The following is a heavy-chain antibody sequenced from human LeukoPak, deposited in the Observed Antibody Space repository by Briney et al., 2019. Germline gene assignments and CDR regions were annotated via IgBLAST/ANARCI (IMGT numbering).Heavy chain of an antibody. Sequence: AGGSLRLSCAAPGFTFSSYAMSWVRQAPGKGLEWVSAISASGGSTYYADSVKGRFTISRDNSKNTLYLQMNSLRAEDTAVYYCAKDSEAFKPTSHYYFDYWGQGTLVTVSS. CDR1: GFTFSSYA. CDR3: AKDSEAFKPTSHYYFDY. J-gene: IGHJ4*02. V-gene: IGHV3-23*01. CDR2: ISASGGST.